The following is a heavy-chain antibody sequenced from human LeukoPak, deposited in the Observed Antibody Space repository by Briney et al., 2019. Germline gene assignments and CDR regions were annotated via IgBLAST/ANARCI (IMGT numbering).Heavy chain of an antibody. CDR1: GYTFTGYY. J-gene: IGHJ4*02. D-gene: IGHD6-19*01. CDR2: INPNSGGT. CDR3: ARAEYSSGWYFDY. Sequence: ASVKVSCKASGYTFTGYYMHWVRQAPGQGLEWMGWINPNSGGTNYAQKFQGRVTMTRDTSISTAYMEPSRLRSDDTAVYYCARAEYSSGWYFDYWGQGTLVTVSS. V-gene: IGHV1-2*02.